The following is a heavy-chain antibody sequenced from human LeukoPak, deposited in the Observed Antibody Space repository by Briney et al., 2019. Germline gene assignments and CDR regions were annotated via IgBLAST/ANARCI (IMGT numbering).Heavy chain of an antibody. J-gene: IGHJ5*02. D-gene: IGHD6-13*01. CDR1: GYTFTGYY. CDR3: ARAKEGIAAAGTLDP. V-gene: IGHV1-2*02. Sequence: GASVKVSFKASGYTFTGYYMHWVRQAPGQGLEWMGWINPNSGGTYYAQKFQGRVTMTRDTSISTAYMELSRLRSDDTAVYYCARAKEGIAAAGTLDPWGQGTLVTVSS. CDR2: INPNSGGT.